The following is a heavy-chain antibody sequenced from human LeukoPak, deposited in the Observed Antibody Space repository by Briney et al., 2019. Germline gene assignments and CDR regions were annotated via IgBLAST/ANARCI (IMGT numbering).Heavy chain of an antibody. CDR2: IYYSGST. CDR1: GGSISSYY. J-gene: IGHJ4*02. V-gene: IGHV4-59*01. CDR3: ARAVGYSSGWYRFDY. D-gene: IGHD6-19*01. Sequence: PSETLSLTCTVSGGSISSYYWSWIRQPPGKGLEWIGYIYYSGSTNYNPSLKSRATISVDTSKNQFSLKLSSVTAADTAVYHCARAVGYSSGWYRFDYWGQGTLVTVSS.